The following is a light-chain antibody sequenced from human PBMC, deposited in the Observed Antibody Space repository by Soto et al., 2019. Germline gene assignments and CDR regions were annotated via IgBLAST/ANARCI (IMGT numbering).Light chain of an antibody. CDR3: EQYYSSWT. J-gene: IGKJ1*01. V-gene: IGKV3-20*01. Sequence: EIVLTQSPGTLSLSPGERATLSCRASQSISGTFLAWYQHKPGQAPRVLIYGASRRATGIPDRFSGSGSGTDFTLTISRQEPEDFALYYCEQYYSSWTFGQGTKVEMK. CDR1: QSISGTF. CDR2: GAS.